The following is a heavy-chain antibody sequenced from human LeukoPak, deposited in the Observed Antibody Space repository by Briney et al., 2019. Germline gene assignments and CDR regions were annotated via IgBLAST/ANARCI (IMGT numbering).Heavy chain of an antibody. D-gene: IGHD1-1*01. CDR1: GGSIRSHS. V-gene: IGHV4-59*11. J-gene: IGHJ5*02. CDR3: ARDIGGDTDGRASYWFAP. Sequence: SGTLSLTCTVSGGSIRSHSWHWIRQSPGKGLEWIGSINYFGTTTYKPSLKSRVTLSVDTSKNQFSLKLTSVTAADTAVYYCARDIGGDTDGRASYWFAPWGQGTLVTVSS. CDR2: INYFGTT.